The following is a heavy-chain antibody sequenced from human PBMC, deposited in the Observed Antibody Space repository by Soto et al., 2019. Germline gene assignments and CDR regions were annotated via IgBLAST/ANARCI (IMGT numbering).Heavy chain of an antibody. CDR2: IYYAGNT. CDR3: AREGGRYCSGGSCQVDY. J-gene: IGHJ4*02. Sequence: SDTLSLTCTVSCSSIISSSYYWDLIRQPPGKGLEWIGSIYYAGNTYYTPSLKSRVTISVDTPKNQFSLKLSSVTAADTAVYYCAREGGRYCSGGSCQVDYWGQGTLVTVS. V-gene: IGHV4-39*02. D-gene: IGHD2-15*01. CDR1: CSSIISSSYY.